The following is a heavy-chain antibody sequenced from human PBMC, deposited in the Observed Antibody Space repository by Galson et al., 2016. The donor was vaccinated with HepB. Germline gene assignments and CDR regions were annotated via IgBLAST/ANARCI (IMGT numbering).Heavy chain of an antibody. Sequence: SLRLSCAASGFTFGDHAMSWVRQAPGKGLEWVGFIRSNPFGGTTEYAASVKGRFTISSDDSKSIAYLQMNSLKTEDTAVYYCTRWPPQYYSDSSGYYPLAIWDQGTLVTVSS. V-gene: IGHV3-49*04. J-gene: IGHJ4*02. CDR3: TRWPPQYYSDSSGYYPLAI. CDR1: GFTFGDHA. CDR2: IRSNPFGGTT. D-gene: IGHD3-22*01.